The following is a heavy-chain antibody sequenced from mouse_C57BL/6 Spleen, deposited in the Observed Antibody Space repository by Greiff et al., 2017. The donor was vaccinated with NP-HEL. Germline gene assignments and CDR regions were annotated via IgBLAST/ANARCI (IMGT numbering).Heavy chain of an antibody. CDR1: GFTFSSYA. Sequence: EVQRVESGGGLVKPGGSLKLSCAASGFTFSSYAMSWVRQTPEKRLEWVATISDGGSYTYYPDNVKGRFTISRDNAKNNLYLQMSHLKSEDTAMYYCARGPTDVGNYFDYWGQGTTLTVSS. CDR3: ARGPTDVGNYFDY. D-gene: IGHD1-1*01. CDR2: ISDGGSYT. J-gene: IGHJ2*01. V-gene: IGHV5-4*01.